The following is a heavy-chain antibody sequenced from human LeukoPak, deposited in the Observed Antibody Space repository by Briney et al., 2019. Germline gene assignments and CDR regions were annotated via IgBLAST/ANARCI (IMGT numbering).Heavy chain of an antibody. CDR1: GFILSDFD. D-gene: IGHD3-3*01. CDR2: FSTSGSYI. V-gene: IGHV3-21*01. CDR3: ARGNYDFAYDP. J-gene: IGHJ5*02. Sequence: GGSLSLSCAASGFILSDFDMNWVCLAPGQGLEWVSYFSTSGSYIHYADSVKGRFTISRDDAKNSLYLQLDSLTVEDTAVYFCARGNYDFAYDPWGQGTLVTVSS.